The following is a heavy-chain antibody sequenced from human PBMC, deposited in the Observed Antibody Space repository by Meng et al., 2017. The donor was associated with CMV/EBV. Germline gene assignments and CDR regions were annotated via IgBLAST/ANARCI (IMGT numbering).Heavy chain of an antibody. CDR1: FTFSSYS. Sequence: FTFSSYSMNWVRQSPGKGLEWVSSISSSSSYIYHADSVKGRFTISRDNAKNSLYLQMNSLRAEDTAVYYCARGGSSCSSTSCPGDYWGQGTLVTVSS. CDR2: ISSSSSYI. J-gene: IGHJ4*02. D-gene: IGHD2-2*01. CDR3: ARGGSSCSSTSCPGDY. V-gene: IGHV3-21*01.